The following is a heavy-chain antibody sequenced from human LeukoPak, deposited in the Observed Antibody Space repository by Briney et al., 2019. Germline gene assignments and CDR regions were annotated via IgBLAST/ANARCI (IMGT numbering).Heavy chain of an antibody. V-gene: IGHV3-48*03. Sequence: ESGGSLRLSCAASGFTFSSYEMNWVRQAPGKGLEWVSYISSSGSTIYYADSVKGRFTISRDNAKNSLYLQMNSLRAEDTAVYYCASRMGTNGGDDAFDIWGQGTMVTVSS. CDR1: GFTFSSYE. J-gene: IGHJ3*02. D-gene: IGHD1-1*01. CDR2: ISSSGSTI. CDR3: ASRMGTNGGDDAFDI.